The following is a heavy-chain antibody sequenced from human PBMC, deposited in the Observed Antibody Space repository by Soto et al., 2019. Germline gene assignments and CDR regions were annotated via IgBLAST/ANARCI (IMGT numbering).Heavy chain of an antibody. J-gene: IGHJ4*02. D-gene: IGHD2-8*01. CDR2: ISPDDSET. V-gene: IGHV5-51*01. Sequence: VQLAQSGAEVKKPGESLSISCKASGYRFSSYWIGWVRQKPGKGLEWMGIISPDDSETKYSPSFQGQVIISVDRSISSVPLQCSSLKASDSAMYYCAGAAPGVSHGSPPDFWGQGTLVTVSS. CDR1: GYRFSSYW. CDR3: AGAAPGVSHGSPPDF.